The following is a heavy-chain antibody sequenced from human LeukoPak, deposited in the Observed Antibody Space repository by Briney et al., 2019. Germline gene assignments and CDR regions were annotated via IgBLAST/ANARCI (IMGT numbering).Heavy chain of an antibody. J-gene: IGHJ4*02. Sequence: ASVKLSCKASGGTFSSYAISWVRQAPGQGLEWMGGIIPIFGTANYAQKFQGRVAITADESTSTAYMELRSLRSDDTAVYYCARDGDYYDRIYWGQGTLVTVSS. V-gene: IGHV1-69*13. D-gene: IGHD3-22*01. CDR2: IIPIFGTA. CDR3: ARDGDYYDRIY. CDR1: GGTFSSYA.